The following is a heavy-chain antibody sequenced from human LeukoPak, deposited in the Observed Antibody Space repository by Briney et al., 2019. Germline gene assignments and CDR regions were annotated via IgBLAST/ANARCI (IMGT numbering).Heavy chain of an antibody. Sequence: GGSLRLSCAASGFTFSSYWMHWVRQAPGKGLEWVSSISSSSSYIYYADSVKGRFTISRGNAKNSLYLQMNSLRAEDTAVYYCARDVSQYQLLYATEHWGQGTLVTVSS. V-gene: IGHV3-21*01. CDR2: ISSSSSYI. CDR3: ARDVSQYQLLYATEH. J-gene: IGHJ1*01. CDR1: GFTFSSYW. D-gene: IGHD2-2*02.